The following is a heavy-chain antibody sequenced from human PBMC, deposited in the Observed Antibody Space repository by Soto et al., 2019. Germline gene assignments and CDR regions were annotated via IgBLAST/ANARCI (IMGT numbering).Heavy chain of an antibody. J-gene: IGHJ6*02. CDR3: ARGSSYDSRVWDMNYYYYGMDV. CDR2: FDPEDGET. CDR1: GYTLTELS. Sequence: ASVKVSCKVSGYTLTELSMHWVRQAPGKGLEWMGGFDPEDGETIYAQKFQGRVTMTEDKSTGTAYMELSSLRSEDTAVYYCARGSSYDSRVWDMNYYYYGMDVWGQGTTVTVSS. V-gene: IGHV1-24*01. D-gene: IGHD3-22*01.